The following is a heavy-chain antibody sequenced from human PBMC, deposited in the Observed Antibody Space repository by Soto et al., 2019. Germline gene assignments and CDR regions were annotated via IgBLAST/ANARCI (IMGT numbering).Heavy chain of an antibody. CDR1: GFTFSSYG. CDR2: ISYDGSNK. J-gene: IGHJ4*02. V-gene: IGHV3-30*03. CDR3: ASIGVVIPPIDY. D-gene: IGHD3-3*01. Sequence: GGSLRLSCAASGFTFSSYGMHWVRQAPGKGLEWVAVISYDGSNKYYADSVKGRFTISRDNSKNTLYLQMNSLRAEDTAVYYCASIGVVIPPIDYWGQGTLVTVSS.